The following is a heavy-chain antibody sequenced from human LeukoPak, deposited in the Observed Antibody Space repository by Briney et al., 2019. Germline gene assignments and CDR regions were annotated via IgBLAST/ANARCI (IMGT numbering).Heavy chain of an antibody. D-gene: IGHD4-17*01. CDR2: INPNSGGT. Sequence: ASVKVSCEASGGTFSSYAISWVRQAPGQGLEWMGWINPNSGGTNYAQKFQGRVTMTRDTSISTAYMELSRLRSDDTAVYYCARNYGDYDYWGQGTLVTVSS. CDR3: ARNYGDYDY. V-gene: IGHV1-2*02. J-gene: IGHJ4*02. CDR1: GGTFSSYA.